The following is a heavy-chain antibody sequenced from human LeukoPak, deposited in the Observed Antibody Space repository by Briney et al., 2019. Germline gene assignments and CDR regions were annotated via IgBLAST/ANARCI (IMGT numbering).Heavy chain of an antibody. Sequence: GGSLRLSCAASNLIFGNYTMNWVRQAPGKGLEWVSSISGGSRSIYYADSLEGRFTTSRDNAKNSVFLQMNSLRAEDTGVYYCVRERSVKARQEGGHRYYYFMDVWGNGTTVTVSS. CDR2: ISGGSRSI. D-gene: IGHD6-6*01. CDR1: NLIFGNYT. V-gene: IGHV3-21*04. J-gene: IGHJ6*03. CDR3: VRERSVKARQEGGHRYYYFMDV.